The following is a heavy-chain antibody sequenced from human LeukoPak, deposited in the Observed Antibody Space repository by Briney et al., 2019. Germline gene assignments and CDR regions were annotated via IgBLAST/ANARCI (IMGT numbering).Heavy chain of an antibody. CDR3: ASENRYSYGYYYYYGMDV. D-gene: IGHD5-18*01. CDR1: GGSVSNGNYY. Sequence: SETLSLTCTVSGGSVSNGNYYWSWIRQPPGKELEWIGYIYYSGSTNYNPSLKSRVTMSVDTSKNQFSLKLSSVTAADTAVYYCASENRYSYGYYYYYGMDVWGQGTTVTVSS. CDR2: IYYSGST. J-gene: IGHJ6*02. V-gene: IGHV4-61*01.